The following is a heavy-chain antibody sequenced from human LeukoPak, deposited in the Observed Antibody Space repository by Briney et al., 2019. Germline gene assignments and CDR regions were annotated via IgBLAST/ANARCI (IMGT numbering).Heavy chain of an antibody. CDR1: GFTSSSYA. Sequence: GGSLRLSCAASGFTSSSYAMSWVRQAPGKGLEWVSAISGSGGSIYYADSVKGRFTISRDNSKNTLYLQMNSLRAEDTAVYYCVGKVTGSGSYYPPDFDYWGQGTLVTVSS. D-gene: IGHD3-10*01. V-gene: IGHV3-23*01. CDR3: VGKVTGSGSYYPPDFDY. CDR2: ISGSGGSI. J-gene: IGHJ4*02.